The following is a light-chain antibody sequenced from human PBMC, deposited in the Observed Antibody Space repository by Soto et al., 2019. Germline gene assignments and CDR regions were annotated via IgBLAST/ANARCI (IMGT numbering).Light chain of an antibody. J-gene: IGKJ2*01. CDR3: KQYNMWPPV. V-gene: IGKV3-15*01. CDR1: QGISNE. CDR2: GAS. Sequence: EIVMTQSPATLSVSPGERAKLSCRASQGISNELAWYRQKPGQAPRLLIYGASTRATAIPARFSGSGSGTEFTLAISGLESEDSAVYFGKQYNMWPPVFGQGTKLEIK.